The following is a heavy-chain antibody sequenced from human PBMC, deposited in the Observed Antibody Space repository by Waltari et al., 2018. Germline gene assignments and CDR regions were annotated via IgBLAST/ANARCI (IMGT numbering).Heavy chain of an antibody. V-gene: IGHV3-23*01. CDR1: GLTFSISA. CDR3: CSVQVPLAIAN. D-gene: IGHD1-1*01. Sequence: EVQLLESGGGSVQPGGSLRLSCAASGLTFSISAMIWVRQAPGGGLEWVSRISGGGGTTEYADSVEGRFTVSRDNSKNTASLQMDSLRAEDTALYYCCSVQVPLAIANCGQGTLVTVAS. CDR2: ISGGGGTT. J-gene: IGHJ4*02.